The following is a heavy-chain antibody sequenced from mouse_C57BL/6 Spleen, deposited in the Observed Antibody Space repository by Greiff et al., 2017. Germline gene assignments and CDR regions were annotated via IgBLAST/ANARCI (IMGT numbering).Heavy chain of an antibody. J-gene: IGHJ1*03. CDR2: IRSKSSNYAT. V-gene: IGHV10-3*01. CDR3: VREEGWDWYFDV. Sequence: EVMLVESGGGLVQPKGSLKLSCAASGFTFNTYAMHWVRQAPGKGLEWVARIRSKSSNYATYYADSVKDRFTISRDDSQSMLSLQMNNLKTEDTAMYYCVREEGWDWYFDVWGTGTTVTVSS. D-gene: IGHD3-3*01. CDR1: GFTFNTYA.